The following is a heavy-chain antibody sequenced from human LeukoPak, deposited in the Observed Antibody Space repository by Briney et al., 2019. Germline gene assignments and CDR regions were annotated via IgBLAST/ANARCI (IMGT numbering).Heavy chain of an antibody. D-gene: IGHD4-17*01. J-gene: IGHJ4*02. Sequence: SETLSLTCAVYGGSSSGYYWSWIRQPPGKGLEWIGEINHSGGTNYNPSLKSRVTISVDTSKNQFSLKLSSVTAADTAVYYCARVDDYGDYPHDYWGQGTLVTVSS. CDR2: INHSGGT. CDR1: GGSSSGYY. CDR3: ARVDDYGDYPHDY. V-gene: IGHV4-34*01.